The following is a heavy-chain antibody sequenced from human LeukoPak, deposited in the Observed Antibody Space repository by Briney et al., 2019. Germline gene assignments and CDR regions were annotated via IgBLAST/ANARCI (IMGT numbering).Heavy chain of an antibody. CDR2: FSHSGIT. D-gene: IGHD1-1*01. CDR3: ARNGGHNQEH. V-gene: IGHV4-59*12. Sequence: SETLSLTCTVSGGSIDSNSWTWIRQPPGKGLEWIGEFSHSGITNFNPSLKSRVTISVDKSRNQFSLNLISVTAADTAVYFCARNGGHNQEHWGQGTLVTVSS. CDR1: GGSIDSNS. J-gene: IGHJ4*02.